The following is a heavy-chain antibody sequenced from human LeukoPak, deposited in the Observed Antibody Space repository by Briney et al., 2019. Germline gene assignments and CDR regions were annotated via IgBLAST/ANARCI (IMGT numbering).Heavy chain of an antibody. CDR3: ASNTPPRWYYGSGSYPSQDY. D-gene: IGHD3-10*01. J-gene: IGHJ4*02. Sequence: GGSLRLSCAASGFTFSSYAMSWVRQAPGKGLEWVSAISGSGGSTYYADSVKGRFTISRDNSKNTLYLQMNSLRAEDTAVYYCASNTPPRWYYGSGSYPSQDYWGQGTLVTVSS. CDR1: GFTFSSYA. CDR2: ISGSGGST. V-gene: IGHV3-23*01.